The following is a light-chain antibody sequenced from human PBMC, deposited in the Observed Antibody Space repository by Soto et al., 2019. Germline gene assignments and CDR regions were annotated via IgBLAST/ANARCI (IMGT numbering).Light chain of an antibody. CDR1: SSDIGSYNL. CDR3: CCYAGRSTMDV. Sequence: QSVLTQPASVSGSPGQSITISCTGTSSDIGSYNLVSWYQQHPGRAPKLIIYEVTERPSGVSNRFSGSKSGNLASLTISGLQAEDEADYYCCCYAGRSTMDVFGAGTKVTVL. CDR2: EVT. V-gene: IGLV2-23*02. J-gene: IGLJ1*01.